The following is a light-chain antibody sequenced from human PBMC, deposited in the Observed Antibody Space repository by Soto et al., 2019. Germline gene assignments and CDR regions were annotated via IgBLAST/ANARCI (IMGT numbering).Light chain of an antibody. CDR1: SGSVSTSYY. CDR2: NTN. V-gene: IGLV8-61*01. J-gene: IGLJ1*01. Sequence: QTVVTQEPSFSVSPGGTVTLTCGLSSGSVSTSYYPSWYQQTPGQAPRTLIYNTNTRSSGVPDRFSGSKSGNTASLTISGLQAEDEADYYCSSYTSSSLYVFGTGTKLTVL. CDR3: SSYTSSSLYV.